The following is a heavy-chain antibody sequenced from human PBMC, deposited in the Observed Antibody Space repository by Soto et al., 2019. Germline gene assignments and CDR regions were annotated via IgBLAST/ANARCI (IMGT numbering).Heavy chain of an antibody. V-gene: IGHV1-18*04. D-gene: IGHD3-16*01. CDR1: GYTFTSYG. Sequence: QVQLVQSGAEVKKPGASVKVSCRTSGYTFTSYGISWVRQAPGQGLEWMGWISVHNGNTNYGQKFQGRVTMSTDTTTNTAYMELSSLRSDDTAVYYCARAYVSAIDYWGQGSLVTVSS. CDR2: ISVHNGNT. CDR3: ARAYVSAIDY. J-gene: IGHJ4*02.